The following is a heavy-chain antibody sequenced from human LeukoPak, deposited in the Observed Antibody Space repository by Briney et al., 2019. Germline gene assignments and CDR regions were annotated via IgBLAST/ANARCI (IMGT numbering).Heavy chain of an antibody. D-gene: IGHD2-2*01. CDR3: ARASFYCSSTSCYGYYYYYYMDV. CDR1: GGTLSRFA. V-gene: IGHV1-69*05. J-gene: IGHJ6*03. Sequence: GASVKVSCKASGGTLSRFAISWVRQAPGQGLEWMGGIIAIFGTANYAQKLQGRVTMTTDTSTSTAYMELRSLRSDDTAVYYCARASFYCSSTSCYGYYYYYYMDVWGKGTTVTISS. CDR2: IIAIFGTA.